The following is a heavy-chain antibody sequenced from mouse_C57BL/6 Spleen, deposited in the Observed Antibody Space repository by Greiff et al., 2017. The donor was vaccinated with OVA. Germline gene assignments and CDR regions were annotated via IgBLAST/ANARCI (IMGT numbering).Heavy chain of an antibody. V-gene: IGHV5-4*01. Sequence: EVQGVESGGGLVKPGGSLKLSCAASGFTFSSYAMSWVRQTPEKRLEWVATISDGGSYTYYPDNVKGRFTISRDNAKNNLYLQMSHLKSEDTAMYYCARDRNYDYEERLFDYWGQGTTLTVSS. CDR2: ISDGGSYT. CDR1: GFTFSSYA. J-gene: IGHJ2*01. D-gene: IGHD2-4*01. CDR3: ARDRNYDYEERLFDY.